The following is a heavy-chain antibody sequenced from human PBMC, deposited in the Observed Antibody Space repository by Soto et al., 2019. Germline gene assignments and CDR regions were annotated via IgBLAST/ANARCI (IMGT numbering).Heavy chain of an antibody. J-gene: IGHJ6*02. D-gene: IGHD3-16*02. CDR3: ARDNVIAPYGMDV. V-gene: IGHV4-30-4*02. CDR2: IYYSGST. CDR1: GGSISSGDYY. Sequence: SETLSLTCTVSGGSISSGDYYWSWIRQPPGKGLEWIGYIYYSGSTYYNPSLKSRVTISVDTSISTAYMELSRLRSDDTAVYYCARDNVIAPYGMDVWGQGTTVTVSS.